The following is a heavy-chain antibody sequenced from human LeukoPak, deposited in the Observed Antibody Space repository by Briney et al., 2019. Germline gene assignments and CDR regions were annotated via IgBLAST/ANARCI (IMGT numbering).Heavy chain of an antibody. D-gene: IGHD3-10*01. V-gene: IGHV1-18*01. CDR1: GYTFTSYG. CDR2: ISAYNGNT. CDR3: ARERRITMVRGVNYYYYMDV. J-gene: IGHJ6*03. Sequence: ASVKVSCKASGYTFTSYGISWVRQAPGQGLEWMGWISAYNGNTNYAQKLQGRVTMTTDTFTSTAYMELRSLRSDDTAVYYCARERRITMVRGVNYYYYMDVWGKGTTVTVSS.